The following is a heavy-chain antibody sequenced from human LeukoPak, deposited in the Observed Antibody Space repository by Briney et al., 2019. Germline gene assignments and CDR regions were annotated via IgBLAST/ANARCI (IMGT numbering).Heavy chain of an antibody. CDR3: ARGGAWGDREVEY. J-gene: IGHJ4*02. Sequence: ASVKISCQTSAYTFIAYYMHWVRQAPGRGLEWMGWINPKSGAANYAQKFQGRVTMTRDTSINTAYMELSRLTSDDTAVYYCARGGAWGDREVEYWGQGSLVTVSS. D-gene: IGHD3-16*01. CDR2: INPKSGAA. V-gene: IGHV1-2*02. CDR1: AYTFIAYY.